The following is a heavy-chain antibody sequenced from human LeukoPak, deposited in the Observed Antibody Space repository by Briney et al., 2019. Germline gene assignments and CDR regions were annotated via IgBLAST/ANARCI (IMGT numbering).Heavy chain of an antibody. CDR2: INPSGGST. V-gene: IGHV1-46*01. D-gene: IGHD3-9*01. CDR1: GYTFTSYY. CDR3: ARRGLLRYFDWFSLPHYYYYMDV. J-gene: IGHJ6*03. Sequence: GASVKVSCKASGYTFTSYYMHWVRQAPGQGLEWMGIINPSGGSTSYAQKFQGRVTMTRNTSISTAYMELSSLRSEDTAVYYCARRGLLRYFDWFSLPHYYYYMDVWGKGTTVTISS.